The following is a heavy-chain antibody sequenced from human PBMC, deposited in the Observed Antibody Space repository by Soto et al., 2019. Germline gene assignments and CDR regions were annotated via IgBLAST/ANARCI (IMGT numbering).Heavy chain of an antibody. CDR1: GGSISSGYYY. V-gene: IGHV4-30-4*01. CDR3: ARGNSSGYSTLYN. Sequence: PSETLSLTCTVSGGSISSGYYYWSWLRQPPGKGLEWIGYIYYSGSTYYNPSLKSRVTISVDTSKNQFSLKLSSVTAADTAVYYCARGNSSGYSTLYNWGQGTLVTVSS. J-gene: IGHJ4*02. CDR2: IYYSGST. D-gene: IGHD3-22*01.